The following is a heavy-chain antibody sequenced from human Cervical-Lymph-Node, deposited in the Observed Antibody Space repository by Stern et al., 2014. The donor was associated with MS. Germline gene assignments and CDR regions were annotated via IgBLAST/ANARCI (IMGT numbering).Heavy chain of an antibody. J-gene: IGHJ4*02. CDR3: ARFHSNSGLDF. V-gene: IGHV5-51*03. D-gene: IGHD6-6*01. Sequence: EVQLEESGAEVKKPGESLKISCQGSAYTFTNFWIAWVRQVPGKGLEWMGFMPPRDSDIAYSPSFQGHVTISVDKSISTAYLQWSSLKPSDTAMYYCARFHSNSGLDFWGQGTLVTVSS. CDR2: MPPRDSDI. CDR1: AYTFTNFW.